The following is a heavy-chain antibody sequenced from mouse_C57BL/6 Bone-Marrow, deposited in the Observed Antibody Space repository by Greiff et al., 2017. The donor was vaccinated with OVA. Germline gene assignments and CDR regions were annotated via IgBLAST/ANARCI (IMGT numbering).Heavy chain of an antibody. CDR2: IHPNSGST. D-gene: IGHD1-1*01. CDR3: ARGGFYYYGSSPFAY. CDR1: GYTFTSYW. Sequence: QVHVKQSGAELVKPGASVKLSCKASGYTFTSYWMHWVKQRPGQGLEWIGMIHPNSGSTNYNEKFKSKATLTVDKSSSTAYMQLSSLTSEDSAVYYCARGGFYYYGSSPFAYWGQGTLVTVSA. V-gene: IGHV1-64*01. J-gene: IGHJ3*01.